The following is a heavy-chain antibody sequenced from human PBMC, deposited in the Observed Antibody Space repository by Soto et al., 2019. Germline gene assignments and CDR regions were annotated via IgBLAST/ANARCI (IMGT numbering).Heavy chain of an antibody. CDR1: GGSISSYY. Sequence: QVQLQESGPGLVKPSETLSLTCTVSGGSISSYYWSWIRQPPGKGLEWIGYIYYSGSTNYNPYLNSRVTIAVDTSKNQFSLKLSSVTAADTAVYYCARGYSGSYGRFDPWGQGTLVTVSS. J-gene: IGHJ5*02. V-gene: IGHV4-59*01. CDR2: IYYSGST. D-gene: IGHD1-26*01. CDR3: ARGYSGSYGRFDP.